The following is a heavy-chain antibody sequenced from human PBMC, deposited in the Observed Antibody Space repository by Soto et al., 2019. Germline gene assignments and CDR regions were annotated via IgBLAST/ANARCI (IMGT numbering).Heavy chain of an antibody. J-gene: IGHJ4*02. Sequence: SETLSLTCTVSGGSISGYYWSWIRQPPGKGLEWIGYIYYTGSTNSNPSLKSRVTISVDTSRNQFSLKLSSVTAADTAVYYCARDDFGDYSVDYWGRGTLVTVSS. CDR2: IYYTGST. D-gene: IGHD4-17*01. CDR1: GGSISGYY. V-gene: IGHV4-59*01. CDR3: ARDDFGDYSVDY.